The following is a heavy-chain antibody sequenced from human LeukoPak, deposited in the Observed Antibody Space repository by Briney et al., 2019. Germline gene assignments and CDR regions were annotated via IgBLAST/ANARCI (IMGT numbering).Heavy chain of an antibody. V-gene: IGHV4-34*01. CDR2: INQSGST. D-gene: IGHD4-11*01. J-gene: IGHJ5*02. Sequence: PSETLSLTCAVYGESFSGYYWSWIRQPPGKGLEWIGEINQSGSTNYNPSLKSRVTISVDTSKNQFSLKLSSVTAADTAVYYCAREDDYSNYNWFDPWGQGTLVTVSS. CDR1: GESFSGYY. CDR3: AREDDYSNYNWFDP.